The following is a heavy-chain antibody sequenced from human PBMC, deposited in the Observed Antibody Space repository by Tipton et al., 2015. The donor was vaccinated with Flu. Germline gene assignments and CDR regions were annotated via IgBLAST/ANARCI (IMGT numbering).Heavy chain of an antibody. J-gene: IGHJ4*02. CDR1: GFTFNNYW. Sequence: GSLRLSCVVSGFTFNNYWMSWVRQAPGKGLEWLANIKQDGSTKYYVESVRGRFTISRDNARNSLNLQMNSLRAEDTAVYFCARVPNISGYYPFYYFDYWGQGTLVTVSS. D-gene: IGHD3-22*01. V-gene: IGHV3-7*01. CDR2: IKQDGSTK. CDR3: ARVPNISGYYPFYYFDY.